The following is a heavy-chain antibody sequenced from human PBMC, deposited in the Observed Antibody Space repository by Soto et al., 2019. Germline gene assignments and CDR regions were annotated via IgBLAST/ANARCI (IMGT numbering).Heavy chain of an antibody. CDR1: GYTFTSYY. V-gene: IGHV1-46*01. J-gene: IGHJ6*02. CDR2: INPSGGST. D-gene: IGHD3-22*01. Sequence: ASVKVSCKASGYTFTSYYIHWVRQAPGRGLEWMGIINPSGGSTSYARKFQGRVTMSRDTSTSTVYMELSSLRSEDTAVYYCAMNYYDSSGYPSYYYGMDVWGQGTTVTVSS. CDR3: AMNYYDSSGYPSYYYGMDV.